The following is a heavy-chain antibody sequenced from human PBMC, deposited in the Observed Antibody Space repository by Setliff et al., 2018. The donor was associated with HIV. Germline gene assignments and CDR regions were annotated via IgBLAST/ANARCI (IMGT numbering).Heavy chain of an antibody. CDR1: GGSFSGYS. Sequence: SETLSLTCAVYGGSFSGYSWSWIRQPPGKGPEWIGEVYHSGSSNYNPSLKSRVTISVDTSKKQFSLKLSSVTAADTAVYHCARVADSSGYYHLDYWGQGRLVTVSS. V-gene: IGHV4-34*01. CDR2: VYHSGSS. J-gene: IGHJ4*02. D-gene: IGHD3-22*01. CDR3: ARVADSSGYYHLDY.